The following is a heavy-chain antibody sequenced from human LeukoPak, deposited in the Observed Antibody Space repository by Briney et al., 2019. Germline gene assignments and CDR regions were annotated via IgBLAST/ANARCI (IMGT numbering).Heavy chain of an antibody. J-gene: IGHJ6*02. Sequence: SVKVSCTASGGTFSSYAISWVRQAPGQGLEWMGRIIPILGIANYAQKFQGRVTITADKSTSTAYMELSSLRSEDTAVYYCARTWNPQKDYYGMDVWGQGTTVTVSS. D-gene: IGHD1-1*01. CDR2: IIPILGIA. CDR3: ARTWNPQKDYYGMDV. V-gene: IGHV1-69*04. CDR1: GGTFSSYA.